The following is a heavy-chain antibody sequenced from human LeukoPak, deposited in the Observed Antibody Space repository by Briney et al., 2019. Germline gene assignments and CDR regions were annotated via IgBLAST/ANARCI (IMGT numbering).Heavy chain of an antibody. Sequence: GASVKVSCETSGFSYNIHGFSWVRQAPGQGLEWMGWLSGYNHNTNYAQTFQDRVTLTADTSSTTVYMEMRSLRSDDTAMYYCARLRNKDAGGFYPDGFDFWGQGTMVTVSS. J-gene: IGHJ3*01. CDR1: GFSYNIHG. CDR2: LSGYNHNT. D-gene: IGHD3-22*01. V-gene: IGHV1-18*01. CDR3: ARLRNKDAGGFYPDGFDF.